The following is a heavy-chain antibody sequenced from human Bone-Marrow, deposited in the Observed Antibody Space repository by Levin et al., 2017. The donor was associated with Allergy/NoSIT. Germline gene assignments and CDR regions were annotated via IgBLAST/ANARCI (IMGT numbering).Heavy chain of an antibody. Sequence: PGGSLRLSCAVSGGSFSGPYWSWIRQSPGKALEWIGEVNDSGSSNHNPSLRSRVTTSVDTSKNQFSLNLYSVTAADAGVYYCARVGYCSSNTCRRMLATKRYYMDVWGNGITVTVSS. J-gene: IGHJ6*03. V-gene: IGHV4-34*01. CDR3: ARVGYCSSNTCRRMLATKRYYMDV. CDR2: VNDSGSS. D-gene: IGHD2-2*03. CDR1: GGSFSGPY.